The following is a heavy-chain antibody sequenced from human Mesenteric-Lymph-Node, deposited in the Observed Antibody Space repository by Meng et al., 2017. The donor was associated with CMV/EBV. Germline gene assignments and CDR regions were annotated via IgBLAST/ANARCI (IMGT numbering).Heavy chain of an antibody. CDR3: ARDNVNPEGFDP. Sequence: QVQLGQPRAEVGKPGASVLVSCKASGYTFTDFYIHWVRQAPGQGLEWMGRINPNSGVSNSAQNFQGRVTMTRDTSISTAYMELGRLTSDDTAVYYCARDNVNPEGFDPWGQGTLVTVSS. CDR2: INPNSGVS. CDR1: GYTFTDFY. V-gene: IGHV1-2*06. D-gene: IGHD2/OR15-2a*01. J-gene: IGHJ5*02.